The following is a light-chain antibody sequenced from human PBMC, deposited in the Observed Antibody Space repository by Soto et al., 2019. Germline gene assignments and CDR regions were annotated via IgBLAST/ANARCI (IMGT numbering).Light chain of an antibody. CDR3: QQYDHWPPDS. V-gene: IGKV3-15*01. J-gene: IGKJ2*03. CDR2: SAS. CDR1: RRSNLN. Sequence: VMKQSPATISLAPGERATLXXRASRRSNLNLAWYQQKPGQAHRLLIESASIRATGIPARFSGSVSGTDFTRTISSLQSEDVAVYYCQQYDHWPPDSFGQGTRV.